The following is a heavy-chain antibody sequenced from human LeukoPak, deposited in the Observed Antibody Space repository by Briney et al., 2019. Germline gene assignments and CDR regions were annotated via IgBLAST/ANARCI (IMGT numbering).Heavy chain of an antibody. V-gene: IGHV4-59*01. J-gene: IGHJ4*02. CDR2: IYHSGST. CDR1: GDSISSYY. CDR3: ATGYSSTWYYFDY. Sequence: SETLSLTCTVSGDSISSYYWSWIRQPPGKGLEWIGYIYHSGSTNYNPSLKSRVTISADTSKDQFSLKLASVTAADTAWYYCATGYSSTWYYFDYWGQGTLVTVSS. D-gene: IGHD6-13*01.